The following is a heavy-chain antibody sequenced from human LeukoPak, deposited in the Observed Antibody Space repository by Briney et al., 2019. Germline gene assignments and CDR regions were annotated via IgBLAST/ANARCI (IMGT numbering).Heavy chain of an antibody. CDR3: ARDDQGVNYDILTGYYRAAFGFDY. CDR1: GGSISSGSYY. Sequence: PSETLSLTCAVSGGSISSGSYYWSWIRQPAGKGLEWIGRIYTSGSTNYNPSLKSRVTISVDTSKNQFSLKLSSVTAADTAVYYCARDDQGVNYDILTGYYRAAFGFDYWGQGTLVTVSS. V-gene: IGHV4-61*02. CDR2: IYTSGST. D-gene: IGHD3-9*01. J-gene: IGHJ4*02.